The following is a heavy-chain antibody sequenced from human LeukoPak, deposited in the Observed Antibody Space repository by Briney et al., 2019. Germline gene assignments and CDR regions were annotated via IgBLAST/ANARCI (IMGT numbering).Heavy chain of an antibody. Sequence: GGSLRLSCAASGFTFDDYAMPWVRQAPGKGLEWVSGISWNSGSIGYADSVKGRFTISRDNAKNSLYLQMNSLRAEDTALYYCAKDKSPGSRWSFDYWGQGTLVTVSS. D-gene: IGHD6-13*01. CDR1: GFTFDDYA. J-gene: IGHJ4*02. CDR2: ISWNSGSI. CDR3: AKDKSPGSRWSFDY. V-gene: IGHV3-9*01.